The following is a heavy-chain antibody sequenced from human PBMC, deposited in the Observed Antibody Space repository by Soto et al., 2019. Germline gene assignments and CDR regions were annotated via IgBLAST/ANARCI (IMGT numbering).Heavy chain of an antibody. CDR1: GFTFSGYA. CDR2: ISGSGGST. D-gene: IGHD5-18*01. Sequence: GGSLRLSCAASGFTFSGYAVSWVRQAPGKGLEWVSAISGSGGSTYYADSVKGRFTISRDNSKNTLYLQMNSLRAEDTAVYYCAKGYRAMDYSRYFDYWGQGTLVTVSS. J-gene: IGHJ4*02. V-gene: IGHV3-23*01. CDR3: AKGYRAMDYSRYFDY.